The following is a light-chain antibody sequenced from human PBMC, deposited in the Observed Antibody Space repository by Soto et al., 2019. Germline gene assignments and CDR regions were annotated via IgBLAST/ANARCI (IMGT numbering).Light chain of an antibody. CDR1: SGSVSTSYY. Sequence: QTVVTQEPSFSVSPGGTVTLTCGLSSGSVSTSYYPSWYQQTPGQAPRTLIYSTNTRSSGVPDRFSGSILGNKAALTITGAHADDASDYCYVLYMGSGISVFGGGTKLTVL. CDR3: VLYMGSGISV. CDR2: STN. J-gene: IGLJ3*02. V-gene: IGLV8-61*01.